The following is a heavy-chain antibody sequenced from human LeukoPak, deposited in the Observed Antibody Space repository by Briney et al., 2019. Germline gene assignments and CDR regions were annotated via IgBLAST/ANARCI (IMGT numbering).Heavy chain of an antibody. CDR2: ISGDGGST. J-gene: IGHJ4*02. D-gene: IGHD1-1*01. CDR1: GFTFSSYA. CDR3: AKDIVRMEEGDYFDY. Sequence: GGSLRLSCAASGFTFSSYAMSWVRQAPGKGLEWVSLISGDGGSTYYADSVKGRFTISRDNSKNSLYLQMNSLRTEDTALYYCAKDIVRMEEGDYFDYWGQGTLVTVSS. V-gene: IGHV3-43*02.